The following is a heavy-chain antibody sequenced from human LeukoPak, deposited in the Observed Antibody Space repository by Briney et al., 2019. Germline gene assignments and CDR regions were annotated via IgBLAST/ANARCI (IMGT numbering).Heavy chain of an antibody. CDR1: GYTFSNYY. V-gene: IGHV1-46*01. Sequence: GASVKVSCKASGYTFSNYYIHWVRQAPGQGLEWMGVIKPSGESTSSAQKFQGRLTMTTDTSTSPAYMELSSLRSEDTAVYYCARGGGYCTSISCSRVDYWGQGTLVTVSS. CDR2: IKPSGEST. J-gene: IGHJ4*02. CDR3: ARGGGYCTSISCSRVDY. D-gene: IGHD2-2*01.